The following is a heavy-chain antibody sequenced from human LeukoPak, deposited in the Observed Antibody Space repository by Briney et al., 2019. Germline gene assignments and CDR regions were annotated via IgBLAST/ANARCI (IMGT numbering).Heavy chain of an antibody. D-gene: IGHD3-3*01. CDR2: IKHDGSDK. CDR3: ARDRPYDSWSGYPIDY. Sequence: PGGSLRLSCAASGFTFSNYWMSWVRQAPGKGLERVATIKHDGSDKYYVDSVKGRFTISRDNAKNSLYLQMNSLRAEDTAVYYCARDRPYDSWSGYPIDYWGQGTLVTVSS. V-gene: IGHV3-7*01. CDR1: GFTFSNYW. J-gene: IGHJ4*02.